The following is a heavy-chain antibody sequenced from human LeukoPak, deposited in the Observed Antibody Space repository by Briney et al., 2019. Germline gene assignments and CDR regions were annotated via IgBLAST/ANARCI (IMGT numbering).Heavy chain of an antibody. CDR1: GYSISSGYY. CDR3: ARKYSYTSSWLS. V-gene: IGHV4-38-2*01. D-gene: IGHD6-13*01. CDR2: IYHNGST. J-gene: IGHJ5*02. Sequence: SETLSLTCAVSGYSISSGYYWGWIRQPPGKGLEWIGSIYHNGSTYYNPSLKSRVAISVDTSKNQFSLKLSSVTAADTAVYYCARKYSYTSSWLSWGQGTLVTVSS.